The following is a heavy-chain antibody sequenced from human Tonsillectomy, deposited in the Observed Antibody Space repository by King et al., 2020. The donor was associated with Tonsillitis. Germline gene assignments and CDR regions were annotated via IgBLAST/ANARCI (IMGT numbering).Heavy chain of an antibody. V-gene: IGHV5-51*01. D-gene: IGHD3-10*01. CDR1: GYSFTSYW. CDR2: IYPGDSDT. CDR3: ARQGDFYGLGGYYNNYYYYGMDV. J-gene: IGHJ6*02. Sequence: VQLVQSGAEVKKPGESLKISCKGSGYSFTSYWIGWVRQMPGKGLEWMGIIYPGDSDTRYSPSFQGQVTISADKFISTAYLQWSSLKASDTAMYYCARQGDFYGLGGYYNNYYYYGMDVWGQGTTVTVSS.